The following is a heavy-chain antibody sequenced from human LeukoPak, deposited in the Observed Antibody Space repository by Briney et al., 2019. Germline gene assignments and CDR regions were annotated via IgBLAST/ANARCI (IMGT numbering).Heavy chain of an antibody. CDR1: GFTFSSYE. J-gene: IGHJ4*02. V-gene: IGHV3-48*03. D-gene: IGHD4-23*01. CDR3: ARTVARIGY. Sequence: GGSLRLSCAASGFTFSSYEMNWVRQAPGKGLEWVSHISSSGSTIYYADSVKGRFTISRDNSKNSLYLQMNTLRAEDTAVYYCARTVARIGYWGQGTLVTVSS. CDR2: ISSSGSTI.